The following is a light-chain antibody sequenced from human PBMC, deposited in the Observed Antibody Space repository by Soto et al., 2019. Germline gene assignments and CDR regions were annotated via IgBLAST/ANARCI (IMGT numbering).Light chain of an antibody. CDR2: LEGSGRY. V-gene: IGLV4-60*03. CDR1: SGHSSYI. CDR3: ETGDMYSQV. J-gene: IGLJ2*01. Sequence: QAVVTQSSSASASLGSSVKLTCTLSSGHSSYIIAWQQQQPGKAPHYLLKLEGSGRYDKGSGVPDRFSGSSSGANRDLTLSNLQSEDESYYSCETGDMYSQVFGGGTKLTVL.